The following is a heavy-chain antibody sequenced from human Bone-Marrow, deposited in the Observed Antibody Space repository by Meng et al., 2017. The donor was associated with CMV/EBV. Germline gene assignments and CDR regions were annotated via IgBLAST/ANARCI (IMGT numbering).Heavy chain of an antibody. Sequence: QVPLGQSGAGVKKPGASVKVSCKASGGTFSSYAISWVRQAPGQGLEWMGGIIPIFGTANYAQKFQGRVTITADESTSTAYMELSSLRSEDTAVYYCAWGGRWYRFDYWGQGTLVTVSS. CDR3: AWGGRWYRFDY. CDR1: GGTFSSYA. V-gene: IGHV1-69*12. D-gene: IGHD3-16*01. CDR2: IIPIFGTA. J-gene: IGHJ4*02.